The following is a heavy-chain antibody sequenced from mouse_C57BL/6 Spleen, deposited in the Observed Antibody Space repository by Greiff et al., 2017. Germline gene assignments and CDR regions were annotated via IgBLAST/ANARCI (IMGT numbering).Heavy chain of an antibody. J-gene: IGHJ2*01. Sequence: QVQLQQPGAELVKPGASVKLSCKASGYTFTSYWMQWVKQRPGQGLEWIGEIDPSDSYTNYNQKFKGKATWTVDTSSSTAYMQLSSLTSEDSAVYYCARGRNLFDYWGQGTTLTVSS. CDR1: GYTFTSYW. CDR3: ARGRNLFDY. CDR2: IDPSDSYT. V-gene: IGHV1-50*01.